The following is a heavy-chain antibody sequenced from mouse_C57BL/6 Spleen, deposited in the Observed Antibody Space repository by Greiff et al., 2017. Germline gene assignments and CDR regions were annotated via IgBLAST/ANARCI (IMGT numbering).Heavy chain of an antibody. CDR2: IYPGDGDT. CDR1: GYAFSSYW. J-gene: IGHJ2*01. CDR3: AKEEGLITTVVATFDY. D-gene: IGHD1-1*01. Sequence: QVQLQQSGAELVKPGASVKISCKASGYAFSSYWMNWVKQRPGKGLEWIGQIYPGDGDTNYNGKFKGKATLTADKSSSTAYMQLSSLTSEDSAVYFCAKEEGLITTVVATFDYWGQGTTLTVSS. V-gene: IGHV1-80*01.